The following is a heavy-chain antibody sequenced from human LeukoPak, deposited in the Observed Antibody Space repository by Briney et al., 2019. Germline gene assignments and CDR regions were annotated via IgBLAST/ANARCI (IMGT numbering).Heavy chain of an antibody. CDR1: GGSFSGYY. J-gene: IGHJ4*02. D-gene: IGHD2-2*03. CDR2: IYYRGST. Sequence: SETLSLTCAVYGGSFSGYYWSWIRPPPGKGLEWIGYIYYRGSTNYSPSLKSRVTISVDTSKNQFSLKLSSVTAADTAVYYCARLSGYSSSHYYSDYWGQGTLVTVSS. CDR3: ARLSGYSSSHYYSDY. V-gene: IGHV4-59*01.